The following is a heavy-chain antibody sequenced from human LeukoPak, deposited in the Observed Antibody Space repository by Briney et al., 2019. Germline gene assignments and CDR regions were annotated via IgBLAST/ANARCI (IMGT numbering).Heavy chain of an antibody. J-gene: IGHJ4*02. D-gene: IGHD3-22*01. Sequence: PGGSLRLSCAASGFTFSSYAMSWVRQAPGKGLEWVSAISGSGGSTYYADSVKGRFTISRDNSKNTLYLQMNSLRAEDTAVYYCARHGRNYYDSSGYYFGYDYWGQGTLVTVSS. CDR2: ISGSGGST. CDR1: GFTFSSYA. CDR3: ARHGRNYYDSSGYYFGYDY. V-gene: IGHV3-23*01.